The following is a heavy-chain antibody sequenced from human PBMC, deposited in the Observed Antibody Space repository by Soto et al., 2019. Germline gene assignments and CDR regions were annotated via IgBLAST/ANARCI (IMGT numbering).Heavy chain of an antibody. CDR2: MNPNSGNT. CDR3: ASTAAMHGWFDP. Sequence: QVQLVQSGAEVKKPGASVKVSCKASGYTFTSYDINWVRQATGQGLEWMGWMNPNSGNTGYAQKFQGRVPMTRNTSISTAYMELSSLRSEDSAVYYCASTAAMHGWFDPWGQGTLVTVSS. V-gene: IGHV1-8*01. CDR1: GYTFTSYD. J-gene: IGHJ5*02. D-gene: IGHD2-2*01.